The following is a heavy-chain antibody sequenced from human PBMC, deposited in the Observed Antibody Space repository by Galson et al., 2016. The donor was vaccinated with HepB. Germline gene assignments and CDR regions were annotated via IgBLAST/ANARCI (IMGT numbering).Heavy chain of an antibody. CDR2: IDDRGSV. Sequence: SETLSLTCAVSGDSITSGTWWTWVRQPPRQGLEWIGEIDDRGSVNDNPSLRRRLSISVDKSTNHFSLRLNSVTAAATAVYYCATARQQNAWFGEYVLDSWGQGMLVTVSS. V-gene: IGHV4-4*02. D-gene: IGHD3-10*01. J-gene: IGHJ4*02. CDR3: ATARQQNAWFGEYVLDS. CDR1: GDSITSGTW.